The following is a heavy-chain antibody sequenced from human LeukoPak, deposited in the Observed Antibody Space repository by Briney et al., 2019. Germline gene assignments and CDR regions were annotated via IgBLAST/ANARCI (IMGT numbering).Heavy chain of an antibody. Sequence: SVKVSCKASGGTFSSYAISWVRQAPGQGLEWMGGIIPIFGTANYAQKFQGRVTITADESTSTAYMELSSLRSEDTAVYYCASLLDYGDSYYFDYWGQGTLVTVSS. CDR1: GGTFSSYA. D-gene: IGHD4-17*01. CDR2: IIPIFGTA. CDR3: ASLLDYGDSYYFDY. V-gene: IGHV1-69*13. J-gene: IGHJ4*02.